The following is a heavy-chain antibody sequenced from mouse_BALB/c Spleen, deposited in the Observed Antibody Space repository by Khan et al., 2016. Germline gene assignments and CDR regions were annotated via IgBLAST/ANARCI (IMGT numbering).Heavy chain of an antibody. CDR1: GFTFSNYW. J-gene: IGHJ1*01. Sequence: EVKLEVSGGGLVQPGGSMKFSCEASGFTFSNYWMSWVRQSPQKGLEWVAEIRLRSDNCTTHYAESVKGSFTISRDDSKSRLFLQMNSLRAEDTGIYYCTGGNPWYFDVWGAGTTVTVSS. D-gene: IGHD1-1*02. CDR3: TGGNPWYFDV. V-gene: IGHV6-6*02. CDR2: IRLRSDNCTT.